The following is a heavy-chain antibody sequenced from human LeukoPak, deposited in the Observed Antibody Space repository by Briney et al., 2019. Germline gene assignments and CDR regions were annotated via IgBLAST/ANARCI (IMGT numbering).Heavy chain of an antibody. CDR3: ATDSRIAAAGTYYFDY. D-gene: IGHD6-13*01. Sequence: ASVKVSCKVSGYTLTELSMHWVRQAPGKGLEWMGGFDPEDGDTIYAQKFQGGVTMTEDTSTDTAYMELSSLRSEDTAVYYCATDSRIAAAGTYYFDYWGQGTLVTVSS. CDR1: GYTLTELS. CDR2: FDPEDGDT. V-gene: IGHV1-24*01. J-gene: IGHJ4*02.